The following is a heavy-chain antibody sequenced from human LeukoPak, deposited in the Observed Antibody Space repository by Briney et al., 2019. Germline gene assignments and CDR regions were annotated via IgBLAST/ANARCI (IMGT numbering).Heavy chain of an antibody. CDR3: ARVGGPYGSGSDQFDD. CDR1: GYTFTSYD. D-gene: IGHD3-10*01. Sequence: ASVKVSCTASGYTFTSYDINWVRQATGQGLEWMGWMNPNSGNIGYAQKFQGRVTMTRNTSKGTAYMELSSLRSEDTAVYYCARVGGPYGSGSDQFDDWGQGTLVTVSS. V-gene: IGHV1-8*02. J-gene: IGHJ4*02. CDR2: MNPNSGNI.